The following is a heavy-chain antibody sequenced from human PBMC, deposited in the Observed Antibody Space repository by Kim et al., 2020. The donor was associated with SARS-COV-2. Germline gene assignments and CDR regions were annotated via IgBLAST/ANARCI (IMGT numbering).Heavy chain of an antibody. V-gene: IGHV4-59*08. CDR2: IYYSGST. CDR1: GGSISSYY. D-gene: IGHD3-16*02. CDR3: ARHVGTSYDYVWGSYRYAVDYYYGMDV. J-gene: IGHJ6*02. Sequence: SETLSLTCTVSGGSISSYYWSWIRQPPGKGLEWIGYIYYSGSTNYNPSLKSRVTISVDTSKNQFSLKLSSVTAADTAAYYCARHVGTSYDYVWGSYRYAVDYYYGMDVWGQGTTVTVSS.